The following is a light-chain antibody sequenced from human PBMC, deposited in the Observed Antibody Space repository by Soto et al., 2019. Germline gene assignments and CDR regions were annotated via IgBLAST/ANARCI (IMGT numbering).Light chain of an antibody. CDR3: HQRRSWPIT. V-gene: IGKV3-11*01. CDR1: QSVSSY. Sequence: EIVLTQSPATLSLSPGERATLSCRASQSVSSYLAWYQQKPGQAPRLLIYDASNRATGVPARFSGSGSGTDFTLTIGSLEPEDFAVYYCHQRRSWPITFGQGTRLEI. J-gene: IGKJ5*01. CDR2: DAS.